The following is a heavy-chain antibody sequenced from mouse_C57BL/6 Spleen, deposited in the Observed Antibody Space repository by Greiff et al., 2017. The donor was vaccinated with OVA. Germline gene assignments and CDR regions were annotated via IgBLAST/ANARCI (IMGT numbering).Heavy chain of an antibody. D-gene: IGHD1-1*01. CDR1: GYTFTSYW. CDR2: TDPNSGGT. Sequence: QVQLQQPGAELVKPGASVKLSCKASGYTFTSYWMHWVKQRPGRGLEWIGRTDPNSGGTKYNEKFKSKATLTVDKPSSTAYMQLSSLTSEDSAVDYCARRVHGSRDAMDYWGQGTSVTVSS. V-gene: IGHV1-72*01. J-gene: IGHJ4*01. CDR3: ARRVHGSRDAMDY.